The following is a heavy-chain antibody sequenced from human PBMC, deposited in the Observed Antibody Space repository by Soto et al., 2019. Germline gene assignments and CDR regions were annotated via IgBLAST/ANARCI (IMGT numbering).Heavy chain of an antibody. CDR1: GGSFSGYY. Sequence: SETLSLTCAVYGGSFSGYYWSWIRQPPGKGLEWIGEINHSGSTNHNPSLKSRVTISVDTSKNQFSLKLSSVTAADTAVYYCARVNYYGSGSYYFRGPHFDYWGQGTLVTVSS. CDR3: ARVNYYGSGSYYFRGPHFDY. V-gene: IGHV4-34*01. J-gene: IGHJ4*02. CDR2: INHSGST. D-gene: IGHD3-10*01.